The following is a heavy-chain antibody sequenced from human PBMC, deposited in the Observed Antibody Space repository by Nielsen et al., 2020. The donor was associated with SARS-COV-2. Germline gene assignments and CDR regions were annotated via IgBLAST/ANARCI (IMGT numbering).Heavy chain of an antibody. CDR1: GFTFSSYA. D-gene: IGHD6-13*01. CDR2: ISGSGGST. V-gene: IGHV3-23*01. CDR3: AKDGAGNSGPTQLYYYYYYGMDV. J-gene: IGHJ6*02. Sequence: GGSLRLSCAASGFTFSSYAMSWVRQAPGKGLEWVSAISGSGGSTYYADSVKGRFTISRDNSKNTLYLQMNSLRAEDTAVYYCAKDGAGNSGPTQLYYYYYYGMDVWGQGTTVTVSS.